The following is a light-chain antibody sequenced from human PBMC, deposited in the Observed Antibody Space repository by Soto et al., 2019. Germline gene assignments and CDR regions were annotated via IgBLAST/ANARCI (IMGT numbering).Light chain of an antibody. J-gene: IGLJ2*01. CDR1: SSNIGINT. CDR3: AAWDGSLKGVV. Sequence: QSVLTQPPSASGTPGQRVTLSCSGSSSNIGINTVNWYQQFPGTAAKLLMYNNNQRPSGVPDRFSGSKSGTSASLAISGLQCEDEADYYCAAWDGSLKGVVFGGGTQVTVL. V-gene: IGLV1-44*01. CDR2: NNN.